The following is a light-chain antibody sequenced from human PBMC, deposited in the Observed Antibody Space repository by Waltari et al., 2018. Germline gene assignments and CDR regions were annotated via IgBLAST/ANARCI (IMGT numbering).Light chain of an antibody. J-gene: IGKJ1*01. CDR1: QSISSW. Sequence: DIQMTQSPSTLSASVGDSVTITCRASQSISSWLAWYQQKPGKAPKLLIYKASSLESGGPSRFSGSGSGTEFTLTISSLQPDAFATYYCQQYNSYWTFGQGTKVEIK. CDR3: QQYNSYWT. V-gene: IGKV1-5*03. CDR2: KAS.